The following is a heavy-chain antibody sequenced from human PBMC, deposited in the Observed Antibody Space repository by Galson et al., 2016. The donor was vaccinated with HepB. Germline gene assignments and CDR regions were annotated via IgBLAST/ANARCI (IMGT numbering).Heavy chain of an antibody. CDR3: ARDLAGHCSGRSCYSGYFDD. CDR1: GFTFSSYW. J-gene: IGHJ4*02. V-gene: IGHV3-7*01. CDR2: IKQDGSEK. Sequence: SLRLSCAASGFTFSSYWMSWVRQAPGKGLEWVANIKQDGSEKYYVDSVKGRFTISRDNAKNSLYLQMTSLRAEDTAVYYCARDLAGHCSGRSCYSGYFDDWGQGALVTVSA. D-gene: IGHD2-15*01.